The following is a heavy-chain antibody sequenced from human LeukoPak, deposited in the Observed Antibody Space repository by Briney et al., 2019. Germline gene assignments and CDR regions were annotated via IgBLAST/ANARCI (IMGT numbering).Heavy chain of an antibody. CDR1: GYTFTSYG. D-gene: IGHD6-13*01. Sequence: GASVKVSCKASGYTFTSYGISWVRQAPGQGLEWMGWISAYNGNTNYAQKLQGRVTMTTGTSTSTAYMELRSLRSDDTAVYYCARCRASRSRPRPNDAFDIWGQGTMVTVSS. V-gene: IGHV1-18*01. CDR3: ARCRASRSRPRPNDAFDI. J-gene: IGHJ3*02. CDR2: ISAYNGNT.